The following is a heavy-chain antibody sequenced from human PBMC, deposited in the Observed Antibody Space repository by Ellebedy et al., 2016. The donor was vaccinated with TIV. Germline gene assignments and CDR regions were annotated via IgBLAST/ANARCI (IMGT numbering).Heavy chain of an antibody. V-gene: IGHV1-18*01. CDR1: SFTFSTYG. D-gene: IGHD6-19*01. CDR3: ALIAVSGMNYLDF. CDR2: ISGYNGDT. J-gene: IGHJ4*02. Sequence: ASVKVSXKASSFTFSTYGFSWVRQAPGQGLEWVGWISGYNGDTNYAQRLQGRVTMTTDTSTNTTYMELRSLTSDDTAVYFCALIAVSGMNYLDFWGQGTLVTVSS.